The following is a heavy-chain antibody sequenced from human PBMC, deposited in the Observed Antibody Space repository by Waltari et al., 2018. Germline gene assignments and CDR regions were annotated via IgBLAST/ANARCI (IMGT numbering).Heavy chain of an antibody. V-gene: IGHV3-33*06. Sequence: QVQLVESGGGVVQPGMSLRLSCAASGFSLSNFGMHWVRQAPGKWLEWVALIWFGGGNTYYADSVRGRFAISRDNSKNTLYLDINSLRVDDTAIYYCAKDAFGNTYLDYWGQGTLVTVSS. CDR1: GFSLSNFG. CDR3: AKDAFGNTYLDY. D-gene: IGHD3-10*01. CDR2: IWFGGGNT. J-gene: IGHJ4*02.